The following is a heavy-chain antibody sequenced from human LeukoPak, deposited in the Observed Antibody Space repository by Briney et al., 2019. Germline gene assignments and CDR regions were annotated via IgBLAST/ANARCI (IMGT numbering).Heavy chain of an antibody. D-gene: IGHD2-2*01. J-gene: IGHJ4*02. CDR3: ARAYIVVPAALIY. CDR2: INPNSGGT. Sequence: ASVKVSCKASGYTFTGYYMHWVRQAPGQGLEWMGWINPNSGGTNYAQKFQGRVTMTRDTSISTAYMELSRLRSDDTAVYYCARAYIVVPAALIYWGQGTLVIVSS. CDR1: GYTFTGYY. V-gene: IGHV1-2*02.